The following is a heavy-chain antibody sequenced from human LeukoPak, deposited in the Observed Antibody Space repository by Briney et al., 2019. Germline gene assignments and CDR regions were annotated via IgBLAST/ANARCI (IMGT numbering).Heavy chain of an antibody. CDR3: ARTNDSSGYENIHFDY. CDR1: GYSISSGYY. CDR2: IYYSGST. V-gene: IGHV4-61*01. Sequence: PSETLSLTCTVSGYSISSGYYWGWIRQRPGKGLEWIGYIYYSGSTNYNPSLKSRVTISVDTSKNQFSLKLSSVTAADTAVYYCARTNDSSGYENIHFDYWGQGTLVTVSS. J-gene: IGHJ4*02. D-gene: IGHD3-22*01.